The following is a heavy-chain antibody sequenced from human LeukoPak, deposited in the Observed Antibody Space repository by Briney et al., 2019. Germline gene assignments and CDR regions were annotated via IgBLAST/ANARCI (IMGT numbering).Heavy chain of an antibody. CDR2: IYYSGST. Sequence: MTSETLSLTCTVSGGSISSGGYYWSWIRQHPGKGLEWIGYIYYSGSTYYNPSLKSRVAISVDTSKNQFSLKLSSVTAADTAVYYCARVRDYSNYGPIFDYWGQGTLVTVSS. V-gene: IGHV4-31*03. D-gene: IGHD4-11*01. J-gene: IGHJ4*02. CDR1: GGSISSGGYY. CDR3: ARVRDYSNYGPIFDY.